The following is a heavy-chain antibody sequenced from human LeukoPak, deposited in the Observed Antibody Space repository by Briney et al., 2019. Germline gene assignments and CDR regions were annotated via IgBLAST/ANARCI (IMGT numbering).Heavy chain of an antibody. Sequence: SETLSLTCAVYGGSFSGYYWSWIRQPPGKGLEWIGEINHSGSTNYNPSLKSRVTISVDTSKNQFSLKLSSVTAADTAVYYCARVMRKWFDPWGQGTLVTVSS. CDR2: INHSGST. CDR1: GGSFSGYY. J-gene: IGHJ5*02. CDR3: ARVMRKWFDP. V-gene: IGHV4-34*01.